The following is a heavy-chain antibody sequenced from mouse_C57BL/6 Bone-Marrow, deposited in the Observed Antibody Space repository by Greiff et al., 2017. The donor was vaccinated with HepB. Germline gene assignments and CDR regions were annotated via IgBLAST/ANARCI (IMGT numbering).Heavy chain of an antibody. J-gene: IGHJ3*01. V-gene: IGHV5-2*01. CDR2: INSDGGST. Sequence: DVMLVESGGGLVQPGESLKLSCESNEYEFPSHDMSWVRKTPEKRLELVAAINSDGGSTYYPDTMERRFIISRDNTKKTRYLQMSSLRSEDTALYYCASPITTVVAAWFAYWGQGTLVTVSA. CDR3: ASPITTVVAAWFAY. CDR1: EYEFPSHD. D-gene: IGHD1-1*01.